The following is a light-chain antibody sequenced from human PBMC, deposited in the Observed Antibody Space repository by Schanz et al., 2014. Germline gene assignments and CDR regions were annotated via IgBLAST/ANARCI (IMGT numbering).Light chain of an antibody. Sequence: QSALTQPASVSGSPGQSITISCTGTSSDVGGYNFVSWYQQHPGKAPKLMIHDVSNRPSGVSNRFSGSKSGNTPSLTISGLPSQDEADFYSCSFPLSSSYVFPTGTKLTVL. V-gene: IGLV2-14*01. CDR1: SSDVGGYNF. J-gene: IGLJ1*01. CDR3: CSFPLSSSYV. CDR2: DVS.